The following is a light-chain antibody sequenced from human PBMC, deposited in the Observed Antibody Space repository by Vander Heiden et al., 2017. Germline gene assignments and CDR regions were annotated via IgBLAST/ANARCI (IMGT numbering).Light chain of an antibody. V-gene: IGKV3-11*01. CDR2: DAS. J-gene: IGKJ4*01. CDR3: QQRNNWLI. CDR1: QSVNNW. Sequence: DIVLTQSPAILSLSPGDRATLSCRASQSVNNWLVWYQQKPGQAPRLLIYDASQRATGIPARFSGSGSGTDFTLTISSLEPEDFAGYYCQQRNNWLIFGGGTKVELK.